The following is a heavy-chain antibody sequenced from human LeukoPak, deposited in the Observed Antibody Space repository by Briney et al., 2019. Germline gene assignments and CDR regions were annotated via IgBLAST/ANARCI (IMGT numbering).Heavy chain of an antibody. J-gene: IGHJ6*04. D-gene: IGHD3-3*01. V-gene: IGHV3-30*02. CDR1: GFTFSSYG. CDR2: IRYDGSNK. CDR3: AKDRDDFWSSDV. Sequence: PGGSLRLSCAASGFTFSSYGMHWVRQAPGKGLEWVAFIRYDGSNKYYADSVKGRFTISRDNSKNTLYLQMNSLRAEDTAVYYCAKDRDDFWSSDVWGKGTTVTVSS.